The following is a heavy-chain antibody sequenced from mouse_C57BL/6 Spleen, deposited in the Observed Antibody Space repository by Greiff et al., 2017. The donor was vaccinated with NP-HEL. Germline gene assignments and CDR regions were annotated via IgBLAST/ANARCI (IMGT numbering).Heavy chain of an antibody. CDR1: GYAFSSSW. V-gene: IGHV1-82*01. D-gene: IGHD1-1*01. CDR2: IYPGDGDT. J-gene: IGHJ2*01. CDR3: ARSHYYGSSYGDFDY. Sequence: QVQLQQSGPELVKPGASVKISCKASGYAFSSSWMNWVKQRPGKGLEWIGRIYPGDGDTNYNGKFKGKATLTADKSSSTAYMQLSSLTSEDSAVYFCARSHYYGSSYGDFDYWGQGTTLTVSS.